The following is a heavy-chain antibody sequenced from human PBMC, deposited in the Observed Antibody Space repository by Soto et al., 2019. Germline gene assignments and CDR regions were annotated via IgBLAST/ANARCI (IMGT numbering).Heavy chain of an antibody. CDR1: GFTFSSYG. CDR3: ARGTDTILGVVIPIDY. D-gene: IGHD3-3*01. Sequence: QVQLVESGGGVVQPGRSLRLSCAASGFTFSSYGMHWVRQAPGKGLEWVAVIWYDGSNKYYADSVKGRFTISRDNSNNTLYLQMHSLRAEDTAVYYCARGTDTILGVVIPIDYSGQGTLVTVSS. V-gene: IGHV3-33*01. J-gene: IGHJ4*02. CDR2: IWYDGSNK.